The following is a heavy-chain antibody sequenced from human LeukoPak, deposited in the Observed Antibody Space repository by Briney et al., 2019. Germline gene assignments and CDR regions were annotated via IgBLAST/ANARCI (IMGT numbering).Heavy chain of an antibody. V-gene: IGHV3-48*01. CDR1: GFTFSSYS. Sequence: GGSLRLSCAASGFTFSSYSMNWVRQAPGKGLEWVSYISSSSSTIYYADSVKGRFTIPRDNAKNSLYLQMNGLRAEDTAVYYCARDLQQWLVQKYYFDYWGQGTLVTVSS. J-gene: IGHJ4*02. D-gene: IGHD6-19*01. CDR3: ARDLQQWLVQKYYFDY. CDR2: ISSSSSTI.